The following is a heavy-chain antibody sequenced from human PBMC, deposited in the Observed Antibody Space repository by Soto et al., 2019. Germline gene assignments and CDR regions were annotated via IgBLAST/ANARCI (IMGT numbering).Heavy chain of an antibody. CDR2: IIPIFGTA. CDR1: GGTFSSYA. CDR3: ARDRHMIGPGDTTNGFDP. V-gene: IGHV1-69*13. D-gene: IGHD3-22*01. Sequence: SVKVSCKASGGTFSSYAISWVRQAPGQGLEWMGGIIPIFGTANYAQKFQGRVTITADESTSTAYMELSSLRSEDTAVYYCARDRHMIGPGDTTNGFDPWGQGTLVTVSS. J-gene: IGHJ5*02.